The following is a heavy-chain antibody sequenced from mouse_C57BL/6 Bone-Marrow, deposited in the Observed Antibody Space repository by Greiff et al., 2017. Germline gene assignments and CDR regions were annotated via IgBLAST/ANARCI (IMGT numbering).Heavy chain of an antibody. Sequence: EVKLVESGGGLVKPGGSLKLSCAASGFTFSSYAMSWVRQTPEKRLEWVATISDGGSYTYYPDNVKGRFTISRDNAKNNLYLQMSHLKSEDTAMYYGARGSLTGIYFDFWGQGTTLTVSA. J-gene: IGHJ2*01. V-gene: IGHV5-4*03. CDR3: ARGSLTGIYFDF. CDR1: GFTFSSYA. CDR2: ISDGGSYT. D-gene: IGHD4-1*01.